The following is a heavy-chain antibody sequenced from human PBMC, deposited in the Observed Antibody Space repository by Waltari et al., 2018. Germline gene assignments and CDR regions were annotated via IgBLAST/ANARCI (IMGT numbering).Heavy chain of an antibody. CDR2: IYYSGST. D-gene: IGHD3-16*01. CDR3: ARESGGDAFDI. Sequence: QVQLQESGPGLVKPSETLSLTCTDSGGSISSHYWSWIRQPPGKGLEWIGYIYYSGSTNYNPSLKSRVTISVDTSKNQFSLKLSSVTAADTAVYYCARESGGDAFDIWGQGTMVTVSS. CDR1: GGSISSHY. J-gene: IGHJ3*02. V-gene: IGHV4-59*11.